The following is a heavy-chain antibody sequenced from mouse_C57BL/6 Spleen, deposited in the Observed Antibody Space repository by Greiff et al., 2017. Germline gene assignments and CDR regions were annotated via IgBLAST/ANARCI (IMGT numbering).Heavy chain of an antibody. CDR3: AREELYSNRGYFDV. J-gene: IGHJ1*03. D-gene: IGHD2-5*01. Sequence: VQLQQPGAELVRPGSSVKLSCKASGYTFTSYWLHWVKQRPIQGLEWIGNIDPSDSETHYNQKFKDKATLTVAKSSSTAYMQLSSLTSEGAAVYYCAREELYSNRGYFDVWGTGTTVTVSS. CDR1: GYTFTSYW. V-gene: IGHV1-52*01. CDR2: IDPSDSET.